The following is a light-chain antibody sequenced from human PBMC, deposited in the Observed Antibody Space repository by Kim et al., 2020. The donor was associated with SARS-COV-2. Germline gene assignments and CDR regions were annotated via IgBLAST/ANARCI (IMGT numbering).Light chain of an antibody. V-gene: IGLV1-40*01. CDR2: DNT. CDR3: QSYDSSLTALV. Sequence: GQMITIACTGSTSNSGGNYVHWYQLLPGTAPRLLIFDNTNRPSGVPGRFSGSKSGSSASLAITGLQSEDEGDYYCQSYDSSLTALVFGGGTQLTVL. J-gene: IGLJ2*01. CDR1: TSNSGGNY.